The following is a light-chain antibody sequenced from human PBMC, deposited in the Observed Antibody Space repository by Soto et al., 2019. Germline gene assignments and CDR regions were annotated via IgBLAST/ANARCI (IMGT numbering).Light chain of an antibody. V-gene: IGKV3-15*01. Sequence: EIVMTQSPATLSVSPGERDTLSCRASQSVSSNLAWYQQKPGQAPRLLIYGASTRATGIPARFSGSGSGTEFTLTISSLQSEDVAVYYCQQYNNWLRTFGQGTKLEIK. CDR1: QSVSSN. CDR3: QQYNNWLRT. J-gene: IGKJ2*01. CDR2: GAS.